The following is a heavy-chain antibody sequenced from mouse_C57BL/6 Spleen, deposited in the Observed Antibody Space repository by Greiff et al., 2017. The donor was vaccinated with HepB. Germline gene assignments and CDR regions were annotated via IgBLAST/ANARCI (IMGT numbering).Heavy chain of an antibody. CDR2: IHPNSGST. CDR1: GYTFTSYW. D-gene: IGHD2-4*01. Sequence: QVQLQQPGAELVKPGASVKLSCKASGYTFTSYWMHWVKQRPGQGLEWIGMIHPNSGSTNYNEKFKSKATLTVDKSSSTAYMQLSSLTSEDSAVYYCARDDYDEGWYFDVWGTGTTVTVSS. J-gene: IGHJ1*03. V-gene: IGHV1-64*01. CDR3: ARDDYDEGWYFDV.